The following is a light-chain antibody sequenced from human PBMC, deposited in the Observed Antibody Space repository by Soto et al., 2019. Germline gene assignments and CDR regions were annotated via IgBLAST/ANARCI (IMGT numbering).Light chain of an antibody. J-gene: IGKJ1*01. V-gene: IGKV1-6*01. CDR1: QGXXXX. CDR3: LQDYNYPRT. CDR2: AAS. Sequence: AIQMTQSPXXLSASVXXXXXXTCRASQGXXXXLGRYQQKPGKAPKLLIYAASSLQSGVPSRFSGSGSGTDFTLTISSLQPEDFATYYCLQDYNYPRTFGQGTKVEIK.